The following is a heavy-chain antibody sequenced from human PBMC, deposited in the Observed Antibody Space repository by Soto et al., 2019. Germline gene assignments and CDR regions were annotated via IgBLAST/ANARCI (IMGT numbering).Heavy chain of an antibody. Sequence: EVQLLESGGGLVQPGGSLRLSCAASGFTFGIHAMIWVRQAPGKGLEWVSFISASGGSTYYADSVKGRFTISRDNSKKTLYLQMNSLRGEDMAVYYCGKGSAATNYFYYATDVWGQGTTVTVSS. CDR3: GKGSAATNYFYYATDV. CDR1: GFTFGIHA. D-gene: IGHD2-15*01. J-gene: IGHJ6*02. CDR2: ISASGGST. V-gene: IGHV3-23*01.